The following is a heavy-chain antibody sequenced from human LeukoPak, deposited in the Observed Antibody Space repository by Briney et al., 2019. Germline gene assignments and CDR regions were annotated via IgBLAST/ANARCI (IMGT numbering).Heavy chain of an antibody. CDR3: AKDATPYY. V-gene: IGHV3-23*01. J-gene: IGHJ4*02. D-gene: IGHD1-26*01. CDR1: GFSFDSFA. CDR2: ISGSGGST. Sequence: GGSLRLSCAASGFSFDSFAMTCVRQAPGKGLEWVSGISGSGGSTYYADSVKGRFTISRDNFKNTVHLQMNSLRAEDTAVYYCAKDATPYYWGQGTLVTVSS.